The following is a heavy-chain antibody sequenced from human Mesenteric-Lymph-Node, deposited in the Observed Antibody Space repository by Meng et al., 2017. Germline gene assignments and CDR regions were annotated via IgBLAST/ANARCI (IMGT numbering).Heavy chain of an antibody. V-gene: IGHV3-11*01. CDR2: ISVGGRII. J-gene: IGHJ5*01. D-gene: IGHD3-10*01. CDR1: GFRFSADQ. CDR3: ARDGVHRRFDS. Sequence: LLGLGEDFVNLGGSVSLACVAPGFRFSADQMAWIRQAPGKGLEWISYISVGGRIIYYADSVKGRFTISRDDAKNSVYLQMNSLRAEDTAVYYCARDGVHRRFDSWGQGTLVTVSS.